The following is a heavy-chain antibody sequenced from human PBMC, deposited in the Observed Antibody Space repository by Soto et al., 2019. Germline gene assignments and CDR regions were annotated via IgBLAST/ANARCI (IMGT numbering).Heavy chain of an antibody. J-gene: IGHJ5*02. CDR2: LWSDGTSK. Sequence: GGSLRLSCLASGFTIGHYGSHWVRQAPGKGLEWVAVLWSDGTSKYYAESVKGRFTISRDKSRNMMYLDMNSLRVEDTALYYCARSTVTTYFGPVGWFDPWGQGTLVTVSS. CDR3: ARSTVTTYFGPVGWFDP. V-gene: IGHV3-33*01. D-gene: IGHD4-17*01. CDR1: GFTIGHYG.